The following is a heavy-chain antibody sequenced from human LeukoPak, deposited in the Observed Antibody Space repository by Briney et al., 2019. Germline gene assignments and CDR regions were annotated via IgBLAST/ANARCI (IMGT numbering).Heavy chain of an antibody. J-gene: IGHJ6*02. V-gene: IGHV1-69*10. CDR2: IIPILGIA. CDR1: GGTFSSYA. CDR3: ARDLRDGYNSPYYYGMDV. D-gene: IGHD5-24*01. Sequence: ASVKVSCKASGGTFSSYAISWVRQAPGQGLEWMGRIIPILGIANYAQKFQGRVTITADKSTSTAYMELSSLRSEDTAVYYCARDLRDGYNSPYYYGMDVWGQGNTVTVSS.